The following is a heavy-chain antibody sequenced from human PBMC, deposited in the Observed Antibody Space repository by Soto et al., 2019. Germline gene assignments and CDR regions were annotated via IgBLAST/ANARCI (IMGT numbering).Heavy chain of an antibody. Sequence: EVQLLESGGGLVQPGGSLRLSCAASGFTFSSYAMSWVRQAPGKGLEWVSAISGSGGSTYYADSVKGRFTISRDNSKNSLYLEMNSMRAADTAVYYCAKAAQGDCSSTCCYGNRGFDYYYCGMDVWGQGTTVTVSS. V-gene: IGHV3-23*01. D-gene: IGHD2-2*01. CDR2: ISGSGGST. CDR1: GFTFSSYA. CDR3: AKAAQGDCSSTCCYGNRGFDYYYCGMDV. J-gene: IGHJ6*02.